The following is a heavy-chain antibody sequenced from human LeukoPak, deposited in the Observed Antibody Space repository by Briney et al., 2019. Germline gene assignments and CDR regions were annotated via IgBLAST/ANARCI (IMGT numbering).Heavy chain of an antibody. V-gene: IGHV5-51*01. CDR1: GYSFTSYW. Sequence: GESLKISCKGSGYSFTSYWIGWVRQMPGKGLEWMGIIYPGDSDTRYSSSFQGQVTISADKSISTAYLQWSSLKASDTAMYYCARLSSRITAGSYGMDVWGQGTTVTVSS. CDR2: IYPGDSDT. CDR3: ARLSSRITAGSYGMDV. J-gene: IGHJ6*02. D-gene: IGHD3-10*01.